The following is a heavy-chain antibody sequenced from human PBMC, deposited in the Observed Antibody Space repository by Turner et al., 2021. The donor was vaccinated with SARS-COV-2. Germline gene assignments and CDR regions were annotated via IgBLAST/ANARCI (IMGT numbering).Heavy chain of an antibody. CDR2: IYSGGST. D-gene: IGHD6-6*01. CDR3: ARVGIAARPDFDY. J-gene: IGHJ4*02. CDR1: GLSVRSNY. Sequence: EVQLVESGGNLVQPGGSLRLSCAVSGLSVRSNYMSWGRQAPGKGLVWVSVIYSGGSTYYADSVKGRFTISRDNSKNILYLQMNSLRAEDTAVYYCARVGIAARPDFDYWGQGTLVTVSS. V-gene: IGHV3-66*01.